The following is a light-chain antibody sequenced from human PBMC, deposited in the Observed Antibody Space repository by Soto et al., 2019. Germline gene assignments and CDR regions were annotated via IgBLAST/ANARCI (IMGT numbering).Light chain of an antibody. J-gene: IGKJ3*01. CDR3: QQYGSSLFT. CDR1: QSVSSSY. CDR2: GAS. V-gene: IGKV3-20*01. Sequence: DIVLTQSPGTLSLSPGERATLSCRASQSVSSSYLAWYQQKPGQAPRLLIYGASSRATGIPDRFSGSGSGTDFTLTISSLEPEDFAVYYCQQYGSSLFTFGHGTKVEIK.